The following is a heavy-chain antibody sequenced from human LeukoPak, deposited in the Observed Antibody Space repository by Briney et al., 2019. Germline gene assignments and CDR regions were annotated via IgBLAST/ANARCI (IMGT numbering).Heavy chain of an antibody. D-gene: IGHD4-17*01. CDR2: INPNSGGT. J-gene: IGHJ4*02. CDR3: ARVHGDYGYIDY. V-gene: IGHV1-2*02. Sequence: ASVKVSCKASGYTFTRNYMHWVRQAPGQGLEWMGWINPNSGGTNYAQKFQGRVTMTRDTSISTAYMELSRLRSDDTAVYYCARVHGDYGYIDYWGQGTLVTVSS. CDR1: GYTFTRNY.